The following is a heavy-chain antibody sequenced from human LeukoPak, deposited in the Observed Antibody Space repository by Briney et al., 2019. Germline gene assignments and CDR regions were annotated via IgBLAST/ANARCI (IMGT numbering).Heavy chain of an antibody. Sequence: PSETLSLTCAVSGASITSSWWSWVRQSPGRGLEWIGEIHQSASPNYNTSLKSRVTLPLDSSQNQLSLKLTSVTAADTAVYYCARHGVVLDKWGFDYWGQGTLVTVSS. CDR2: IHQSASP. CDR1: GASITSSW. J-gene: IGHJ4*02. CDR3: ARHGVVLDKWGFDY. D-gene: IGHD2-2*01. V-gene: IGHV4-4*02.